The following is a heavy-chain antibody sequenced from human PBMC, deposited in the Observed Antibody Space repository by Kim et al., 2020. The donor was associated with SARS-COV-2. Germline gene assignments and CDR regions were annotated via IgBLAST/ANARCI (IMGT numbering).Heavy chain of an antibody. Sequence: GGSLRLSCAASGFTFSNYGMSWVRQAPGKGLDWVSSIFGGSGTYYAGSVKGQFTISRDNSKNTLYLQMNSLRAEDTALYYCVKRGSGPSPPFDSWGQGTL. D-gene: IGHD6-6*01. J-gene: IGHJ4*02. V-gene: IGHV3-23*01. CDR1: GFTFSNYG. CDR2: IFGGSGT. CDR3: VKRGSGPSPPFDS.